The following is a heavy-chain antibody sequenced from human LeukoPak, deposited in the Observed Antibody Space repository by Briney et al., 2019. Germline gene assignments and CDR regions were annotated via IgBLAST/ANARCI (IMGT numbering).Heavy chain of an antibody. V-gene: IGHV3-53*01. Sequence: PGGSLRLSCAASGFTVSSNYMSWVRQAPGKGLEWVSVIYSGGSTYYADSVKGRFTVSRDNSKNTLYLQMNSLRAEDTAVYYCAKEDSSWSKTPVDYWGQGTLVTVSS. CDR3: AKEDSSWSKTPVDY. J-gene: IGHJ4*02. CDR2: IYSGGST. D-gene: IGHD6-13*01. CDR1: GFTVSSNY.